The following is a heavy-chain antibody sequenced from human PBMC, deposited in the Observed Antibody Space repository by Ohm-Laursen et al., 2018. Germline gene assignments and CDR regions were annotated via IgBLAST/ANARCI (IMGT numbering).Heavy chain of an antibody. CDR2: IRGNGANT. V-gene: IGHV3-23*01. D-gene: IGHD2-15*01. J-gene: IGHJ4*02. CDR3: AKGCSDTCYSTFDS. Sequence: GSLRLSCTASGFTFGSYAMSWVRQAPGKGLEWVSTIRGNGANTFHADSVKGRFTISRDNSKNTLYLQMNSLRAEDTALYYCAKGCSDTCYSTFDSWGQGTLVTVSS. CDR1: GFTFGSYA.